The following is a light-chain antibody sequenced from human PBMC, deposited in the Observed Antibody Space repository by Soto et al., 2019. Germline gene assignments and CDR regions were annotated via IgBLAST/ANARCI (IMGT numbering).Light chain of an antibody. CDR2: GAS. CDR3: RQYGSSPLT. J-gene: IGKJ1*01. V-gene: IGKV3-20*01. CDR1: QSVSSSY. Sequence: EIVLTQSPGTLSLSPGERATLSCRASQSVSSSYLAWYQQKPGQAPRLLIYGASSRATGIPDRFSVSGSGTDFNLTISRLEPEDFTVYYCRQYGSSPLTFGQGTKVEIK.